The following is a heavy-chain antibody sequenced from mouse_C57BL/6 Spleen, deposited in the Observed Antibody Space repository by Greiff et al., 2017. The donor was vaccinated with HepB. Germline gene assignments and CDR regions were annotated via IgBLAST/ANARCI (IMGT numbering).Heavy chain of an antibody. CDR2: INPNNGGT. CDR1: GYTFTDYN. Sequence: DVKLQESGPELVKPGASVKIPCKASGYTFTDYNMDWVKQSHGKSLEWIGDINPNNGGTIYNQKFKGKATLTVDKSSSTAYMELRSLTSEDTAVYYCARRVYGKGYAMDYWGQGTSVTVSS. J-gene: IGHJ4*01. CDR3: ARRVYGKGYAMDY. V-gene: IGHV1-18*01. D-gene: IGHD2-1*01.